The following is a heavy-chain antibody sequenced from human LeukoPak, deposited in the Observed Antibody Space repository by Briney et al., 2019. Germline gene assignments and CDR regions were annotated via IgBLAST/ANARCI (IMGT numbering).Heavy chain of an antibody. CDR3: TTDRKLRWYYYYGMDV. Sequence: TGGSLRLSCAASGFTFRNAWMSWVRQAPGKGLEWVGRIKSKTDGGTTDYAAPVKGRFTISRDDSKNTLYLQMNSLKSEDSAVYYCTTDRKLRWYYYYGMDVWGQGTTVTVSS. J-gene: IGHJ6*02. D-gene: IGHD1-1*01. V-gene: IGHV3-15*01. CDR2: IKSKTDGGTT. CDR1: GFTFRNAW.